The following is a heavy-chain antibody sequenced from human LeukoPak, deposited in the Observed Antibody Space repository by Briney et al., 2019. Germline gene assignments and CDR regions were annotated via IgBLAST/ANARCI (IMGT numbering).Heavy chain of an antibody. J-gene: IGHJ6*02. CDR1: GGTFSSYA. CDR3: ARDCSSWYYYYYGMDV. CDR2: IIPILGIA. D-gene: IGHD6-13*01. Sequence: SVKVSCKASGGTFSSYAISWVRQAPGQGLEWMGGIIPILGIANYAQKFQGRVTITADKSTSTAYMELSSLRSEDTAVYYCARDCSSWYYYYYGMDVWGQGTTVTVSS. V-gene: IGHV1-69*04.